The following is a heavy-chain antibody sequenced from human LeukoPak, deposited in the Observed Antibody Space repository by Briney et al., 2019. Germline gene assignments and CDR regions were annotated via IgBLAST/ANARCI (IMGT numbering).Heavy chain of an antibody. CDR3: ARDINWNDAEYYYYGMDV. D-gene: IGHD1-20*01. J-gene: IGHJ6*02. V-gene: IGHV3-30-3*01. CDR2: ISYDGSNK. Sequence: PGRSLRLSCAASGFTFSSYAMHWVRQAPGKGLEWVAVISYDGSNKYYADSVKGRFTISRDNSKNTLYLQMNSLRAEDTAVYYCARDINWNDAEYYYYGMDVWGQGTTVTVSS. CDR1: GFTFSSYA.